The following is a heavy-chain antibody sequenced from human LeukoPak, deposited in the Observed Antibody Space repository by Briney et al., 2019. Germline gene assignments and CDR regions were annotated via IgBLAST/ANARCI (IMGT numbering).Heavy chain of an antibody. CDR1: GFTFSSYS. Sequence: GGSLRLSCAASGFTFSSYSMNWVRQAPGKGLEWVSSISSSSSYIYYADSVKGRFTIYRDNAKNSLYLQMNSLRAEDTAVYYCARAVNDYGDYVFDYWGQGTLVTVSS. D-gene: IGHD4-17*01. J-gene: IGHJ4*02. CDR2: ISSSSSYI. V-gene: IGHV3-21*01. CDR3: ARAVNDYGDYVFDY.